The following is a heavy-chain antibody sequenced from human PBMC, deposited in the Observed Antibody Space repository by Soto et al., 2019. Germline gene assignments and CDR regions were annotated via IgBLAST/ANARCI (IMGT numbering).Heavy chain of an antibody. J-gene: IGHJ5*02. Sequence: GGSLILSCAASGFTFSSYSMSWVRQAPGKGLEWVSAISGSGGSTYYADSVKGRFTISRDNSKNTLYLQMNSLRAEDTAVYYCAKDFPITIFGVVIDTGYNWFDPWGQGTLVTVSS. CDR3: AKDFPITIFGVVIDTGYNWFDP. CDR2: ISGSGGST. CDR1: GFTFSSYS. V-gene: IGHV3-23*01. D-gene: IGHD3-3*01.